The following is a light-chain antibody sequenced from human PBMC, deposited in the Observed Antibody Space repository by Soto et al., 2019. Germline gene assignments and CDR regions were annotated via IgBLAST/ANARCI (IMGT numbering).Light chain of an antibody. V-gene: IGKV3-20*01. CDR2: GAS. Sequence: EIVLTQSPGTLSLSPGERATLSCRASQSVSSSYLAWYQQKPGQAPRLLIYGASSRATGIPDWFSGSGSGTDVTLTISRLEPEDSAVYYCQQYGSSPYTFGQGTKLEIK. CDR1: QSVSSSY. CDR3: QQYGSSPYT. J-gene: IGKJ2*01.